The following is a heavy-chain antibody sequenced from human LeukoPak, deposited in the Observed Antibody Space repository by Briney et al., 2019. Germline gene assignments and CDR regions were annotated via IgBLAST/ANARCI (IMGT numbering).Heavy chain of an antibody. D-gene: IGHD1-7*01. V-gene: IGHV5-51*01. Sequence: GESLEISCKGSGYSFTSYWIGWVRQMPGKGLEWMGIIYPGDSDTRYSPSFQGQVTISADKSISTAYLQWSSLKASDTAMYYCARLSRLTGTTSYFDYWGQGTLVTVSS. J-gene: IGHJ4*02. CDR2: IYPGDSDT. CDR3: ARLSRLTGTTSYFDY. CDR1: GYSFTSYW.